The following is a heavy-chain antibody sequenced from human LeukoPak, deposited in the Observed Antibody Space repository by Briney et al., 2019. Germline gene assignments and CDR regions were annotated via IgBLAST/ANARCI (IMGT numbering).Heavy chain of an antibody. CDR3: ARDVTPHAFDI. CDR2: INHSGST. D-gene: IGHD4-4*01. V-gene: IGHV4-34*01. Sequence: SETLSLTCTVSGGSISSYYWSWIRQPPGKGLEWIGEINHSGSTNYNPSLKSRVTISVDTSKNQFSLKLSSVTAADTAVYYCARDVTPHAFDIWGQGTMVTVSS. J-gene: IGHJ3*02. CDR1: GGSISSYY.